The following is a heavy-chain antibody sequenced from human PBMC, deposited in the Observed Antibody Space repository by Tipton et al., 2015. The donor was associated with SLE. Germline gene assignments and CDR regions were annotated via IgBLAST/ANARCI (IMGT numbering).Heavy chain of an antibody. CDR1: GFTFSSYG. CDR2: IRYDGSNK. D-gene: IGHD4-23*01. J-gene: IGHJ4*02. CDR3: TTHDYGGIDFDY. V-gene: IGHV3-30*02. Sequence: SLRLSCAASGFTFSSYGMHWVRQAPGKGLEWVAFIRYDGSNKYYADSVKGRFTISRDNSKNTLYLQMNSLRAEDTAVYYCTTHDYGGIDFDYWGQGTLVTVSS.